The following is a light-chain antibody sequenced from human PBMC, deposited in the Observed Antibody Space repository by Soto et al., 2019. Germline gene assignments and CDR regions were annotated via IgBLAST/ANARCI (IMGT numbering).Light chain of an antibody. Sequence: QSVLTQPPSVSGAPGQRVTISCTGSSSDIGAGYDVHWYQQLPGTAPKLLIYGNNNRPSGVPDRFSGSKSGTSASLAITGLQAEDGADYYCQSYDSSLSGVVFGGGTQLTVL. CDR1: SSDIGAGYD. V-gene: IGLV1-40*01. J-gene: IGLJ3*02. CDR3: QSYDSSLSGVV. CDR2: GNN.